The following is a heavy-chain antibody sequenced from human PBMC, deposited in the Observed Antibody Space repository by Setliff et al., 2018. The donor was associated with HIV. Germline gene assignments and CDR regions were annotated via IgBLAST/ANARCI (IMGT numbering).Heavy chain of an antibody. J-gene: IGHJ4*02. D-gene: IGHD5-12*01. V-gene: IGHV4-59*01. Sequence: SETLSLTCSVSGVSISSYYWSWIRHSPGKGLGWIGIIFPGGATNYNPSLTSRVTISVGTSKNHLFLKLTSVTTADTAVYFCAKSSPSIGYITDCWGQGAPVTVSS. CDR3: AKSSPSIGYITDC. CDR1: GVSISSYY. CDR2: IFPGGAT.